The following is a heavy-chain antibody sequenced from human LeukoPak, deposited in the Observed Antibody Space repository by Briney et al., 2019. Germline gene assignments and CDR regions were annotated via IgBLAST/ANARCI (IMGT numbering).Heavy chain of an antibody. J-gene: IGHJ3*02. CDR3: ARDRAAAAGTDAFDI. D-gene: IGHD6-13*01. V-gene: IGHV1-2*02. Sequence: ASVKVSCKASGYTFTGYYMHWVRQAPGQGLEWMGWINPNSGGTNYAQKFQGRVTMTRDTSISTAYMELSRLRSDDTAVYYCARDRAAAAGTDAFDIWGQGTMVTVSS. CDR1: GYTFTGYY. CDR2: INPNSGGT.